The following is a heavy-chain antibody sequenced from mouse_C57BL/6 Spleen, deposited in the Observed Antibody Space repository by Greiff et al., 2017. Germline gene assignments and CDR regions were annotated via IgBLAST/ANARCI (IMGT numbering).Heavy chain of an antibody. CDR1: GYTFTSYW. V-gene: IGHV1-64*01. CDR2: IHPNSGST. D-gene: IGHD2-2*01. Sequence: QVQLQQPGAELVKPGALVKLSCKASGYTFTSYWMHWVKQRPGQGLEWIGMIHPNSGSTNYNEKFKSKATLTVDKSSSTAYMQLSSLTSVDSAVYYCARGGMVTTLDARDYWGQGTSVTVSS. CDR3: ARGGMVTTLDARDY. J-gene: IGHJ4*01.